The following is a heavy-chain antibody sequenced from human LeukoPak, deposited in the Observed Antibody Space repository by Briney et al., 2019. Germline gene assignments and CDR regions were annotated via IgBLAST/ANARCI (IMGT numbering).Heavy chain of an antibody. V-gene: IGHV1-69*02. Sequence: SVKVSCKASGGTFSSYTISWVRQAPGQGLEWMGRIIPILSIANYAQKFQGRVTITADKSTSTAYMELSSLRSEDTAVYYCARFRETTVAPDAFDIWGQGTMVTVSS. J-gene: IGHJ3*02. CDR2: IIPILSIA. CDR1: GGTFSSYT. D-gene: IGHD4-11*01. CDR3: ARFRETTVAPDAFDI.